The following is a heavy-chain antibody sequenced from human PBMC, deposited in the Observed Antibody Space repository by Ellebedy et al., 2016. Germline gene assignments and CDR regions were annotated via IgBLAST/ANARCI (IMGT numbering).Heavy chain of an antibody. J-gene: IGHJ5*02. Sequence: ASVKVSCXASGYTFTSYAMHWVRQAPGQRLEWMGWINAGNGNTKYSQKFQGRVTITRDTSASTAYMELSSLRSEDTAVYYCARSGWGYFSGWFDPWGQGTLVTVSS. CDR2: INAGNGNT. CDR3: ARSGWGYFSGWFDP. V-gene: IGHV1-3*01. CDR1: GYTFTSYA. D-gene: IGHD3-22*01.